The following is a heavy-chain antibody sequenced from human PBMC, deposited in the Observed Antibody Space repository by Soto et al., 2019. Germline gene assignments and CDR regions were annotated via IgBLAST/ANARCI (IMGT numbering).Heavy chain of an antibody. CDR3: ARAAAGIGYYYYMDV. Sequence: TLSLTCTVSGGSISSGGYYWSWIRQHPGKGLEWIGYIYYSGSTYYNPSLKSRVTISVDTSKNQFSLKLSSVTAADTAVYYCARAAAGIGYYYYMDVWGKGTTVXVSS. CDR1: GGSISSGGYY. J-gene: IGHJ6*03. CDR2: IYYSGST. D-gene: IGHD6-13*01. V-gene: IGHV4-31*03.